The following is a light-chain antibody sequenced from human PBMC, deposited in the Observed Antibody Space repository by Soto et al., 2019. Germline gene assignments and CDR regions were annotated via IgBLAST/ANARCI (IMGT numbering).Light chain of an antibody. CDR1: QSVVSNF. J-gene: IGKJ2*01. CDR3: HQFVDSQGYT. CDR2: GAS. V-gene: IGKV3-20*01. Sequence: EIVLTQSPGPLSLSPGERATLSCRASQSVVSNFLSWFQQKPGQAPRLLIYGASNRATGIPDRFSGSGSGTDFTLTISRLEPEDFAVYYCHQFVDSQGYTFGQGTKLEIK.